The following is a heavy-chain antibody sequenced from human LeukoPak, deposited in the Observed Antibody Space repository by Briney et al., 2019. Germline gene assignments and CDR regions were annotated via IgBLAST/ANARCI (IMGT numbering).Heavy chain of an antibody. CDR3: ARAEWVLGRVVVAATPAYFDY. CDR2: ISSSSSTI. CDR1: GFTFSSYS. Sequence: SGGSLRLSCAASGFTFSSYSMNWVRQAPGKGLEWVSYISSSSSTIYYADSVKGRFTISRDNAKNSLYLQMNSLRDEDTAVYYCARAEWVLGRVVVAATPAYFDYWGQGTLVTVSS. J-gene: IGHJ4*02. D-gene: IGHD2-15*01. V-gene: IGHV3-48*02.